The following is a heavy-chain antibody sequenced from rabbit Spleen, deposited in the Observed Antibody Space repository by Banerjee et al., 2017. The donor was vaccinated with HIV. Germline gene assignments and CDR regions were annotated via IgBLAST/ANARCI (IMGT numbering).Heavy chain of an antibody. J-gene: IGHJ4*01. V-gene: IGHV1S45*01. CDR2: INNANGVT. D-gene: IGHD2-1*01. CDR1: GFTLSTYW. CDR3: ARGDGDTGVGAGTL. Sequence: EESGGGLVQPEGSLTLTCTASGFTLSTYWICWVRQALGKGLEWIGCINNANGVTAYANWAKGRFTSSKTSSTTVDLKMTSLTAADTATYFCARGDGDTGVGAGTLWGPGTLVTVS.